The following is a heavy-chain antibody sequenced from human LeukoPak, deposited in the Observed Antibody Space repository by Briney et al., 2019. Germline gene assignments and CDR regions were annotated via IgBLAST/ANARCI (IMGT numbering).Heavy chain of an antibody. D-gene: IGHD3-22*01. CDR2: INTNTGNP. V-gene: IGHV7-4-1*02. J-gene: IGHJ4*02. Sequence: ASVKVSCKASGYTFTSYAMNWVRQAPGRGLEWMGWINTNTGNPTYAQGFTGRFVFSLDTSVSTAYLQISSLKAEDTAVYYCARHPRGGYYNSSGDYWGQGTLVTVSS. CDR1: GYTFTSYA. CDR3: ARHPRGGYYNSSGDY.